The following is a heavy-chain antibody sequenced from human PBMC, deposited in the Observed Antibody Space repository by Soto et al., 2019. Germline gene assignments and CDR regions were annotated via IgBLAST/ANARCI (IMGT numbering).Heavy chain of an antibody. J-gene: IGHJ4*02. Sequence: ESLQISCKVSGYSVTIYWIACLRHILGKGLEWMGMIYPGDSDTRYSPSFQGQVTISADKSITTAYLQWSSLSASDTAMYYCARSYSSSSYFDYWGQGALVTVSS. V-gene: IGHV5-51*01. CDR1: GYSVTIYW. CDR3: ARSYSSSSYFDY. D-gene: IGHD6-6*01. CDR2: IYPGDSDT.